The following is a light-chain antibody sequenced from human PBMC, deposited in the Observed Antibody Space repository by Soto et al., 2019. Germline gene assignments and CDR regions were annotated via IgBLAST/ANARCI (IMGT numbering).Light chain of an antibody. V-gene: IGKV3-20*01. CDR1: QSVSRNY. CDR2: DAF. CDR3: QQYGRTPLT. Sequence: DIVLTQSPGPLSLSPGERATLSCKGSQSVSRNYLAWYQQKPGQAPRLLIYDAFTRATGIPDRFSGSGSGADFTLTINRLEPEDVAVYFCQQYGRTPLTFGGGTKVDIK. J-gene: IGKJ4*01.